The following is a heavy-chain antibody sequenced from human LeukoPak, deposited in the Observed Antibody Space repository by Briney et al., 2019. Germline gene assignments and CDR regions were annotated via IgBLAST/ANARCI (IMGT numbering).Heavy chain of an antibody. CDR1: GGSISSTSYY. CDR3: ARGAYFYGSGINWFDP. V-gene: IGHV4-61*09. CDR2: IYTTGST. D-gene: IGHD3-10*01. Sequence: SQTLSLTCTVSGGSISSTSYYWSWIRQPAGKGLEWIGHIYTTGSTNYNPSLKSRVTISLDTSKNQFSLKLSSVTAADTAVYYCARGAYFYGSGINWFDPWGQGTLVTVSS. J-gene: IGHJ5*02.